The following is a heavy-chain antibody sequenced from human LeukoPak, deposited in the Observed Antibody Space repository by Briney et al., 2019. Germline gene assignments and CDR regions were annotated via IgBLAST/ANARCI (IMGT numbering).Heavy chain of an antibody. Sequence: GGSLRLSCAAPGFTFSSFSMNWVRLAPGKGLEWVSTISTSGAATYYTDSVKGRFTISRDNSKTILYLQMNSLRAEDTAVYYCAKKGYAGSGTYSYYFDYWGQGTLVTVSS. D-gene: IGHD3-10*01. CDR2: ISTSGAAT. V-gene: IGHV3-23*01. CDR3: AKKGYAGSGTYSYYFDY. CDR1: GFTFSSFS. J-gene: IGHJ4*02.